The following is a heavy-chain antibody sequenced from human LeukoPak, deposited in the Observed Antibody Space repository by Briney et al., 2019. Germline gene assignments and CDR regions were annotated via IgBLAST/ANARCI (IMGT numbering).Heavy chain of an antibody. D-gene: IGHD6-13*01. CDR1: GFTFSSYA. CDR3: AKTTTKQQRGGFDY. Sequence: RAGGSLRLSCAASGFTFSSYAMSWVRQAPGKGLEWVSAISGSGGSTYYADSVKGRFTISRDNSKNTLYLQMNSLRAEDTAVYYCAKTTTKQQRGGFDYWGQGTLVTVSS. J-gene: IGHJ4*02. V-gene: IGHV3-23*01. CDR2: ISGSGGST.